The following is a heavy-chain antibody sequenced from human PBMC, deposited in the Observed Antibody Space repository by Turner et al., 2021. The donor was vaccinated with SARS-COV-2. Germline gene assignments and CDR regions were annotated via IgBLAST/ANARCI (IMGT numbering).Heavy chain of an antibody. J-gene: IGHJ4*02. CDR1: GGSIDTISYN. V-gene: IGHV4-39*01. CDR2: VSSGGNS. D-gene: IGHD2-2*01. CDR3: ARSYHTYYFDY. Sequence: QLQLQESGPGVVKPSETLSLTCTVSGGSIDTISYNWGWIRHSPGKGLEWIGSVSSGGNSYHNPSLKSRVTMSVDRSKNQFSLNLSSVTAADTALYYCARSYHTYYFDYWGQGTLGTVSS.